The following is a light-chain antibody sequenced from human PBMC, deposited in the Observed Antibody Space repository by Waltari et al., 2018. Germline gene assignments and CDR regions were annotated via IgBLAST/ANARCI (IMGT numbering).Light chain of an antibody. CDR2: SNN. J-gene: IGLJ2*01. V-gene: IGLV1-44*01. CDR1: SSNIGSNT. Sequence: QSVLTQPPSASGTPGPRVTIPCSGTSSNIGSNTVNWYQQLPGTAPKLLIHSNNQRPSGVPDRFSGSKSVTSASLAISGLQSEDAADYYCATWDDSLNGRVVFGGGTKLTVL. CDR3: ATWDDSLNGRVV.